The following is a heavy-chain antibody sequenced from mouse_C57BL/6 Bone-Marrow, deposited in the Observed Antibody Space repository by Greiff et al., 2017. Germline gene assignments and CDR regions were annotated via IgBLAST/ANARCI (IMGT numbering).Heavy chain of an antibody. CDR1: GFTFSDYG. CDR3: ARRDITTVVVDY. V-gene: IGHV5-17*01. J-gene: IGHJ2*01. CDR2: ISSGSSTI. D-gene: IGHD1-1*01. Sequence: EVKLVESGGGLVKPGGSLKLSCAVSGFTFSDYGMHWVRQAPEKGLEWVAYISSGSSTIYYADTVKGRFTISRDNAKNTLFLQMTSLRSEDTAMYYCARRDITTVVVDYWGQGTTLTVSS.